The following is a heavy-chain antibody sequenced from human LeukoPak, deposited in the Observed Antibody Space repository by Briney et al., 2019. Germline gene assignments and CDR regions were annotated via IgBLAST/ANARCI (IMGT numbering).Heavy chain of an antibody. Sequence: PGGSLRLSCAASGFTFEDYAMHWVRQAPGKGLEWVSGISWNSGSIGYADSVKGRFTISRDNAKNSLYVQMNSLRAEDTALYYCAKGQWLVRENYFDYWGQGTLVTVSS. V-gene: IGHV3-9*01. CDR3: AKGQWLVRENYFDY. D-gene: IGHD6-19*01. J-gene: IGHJ4*02. CDR2: ISWNSGSI. CDR1: GFTFEDYA.